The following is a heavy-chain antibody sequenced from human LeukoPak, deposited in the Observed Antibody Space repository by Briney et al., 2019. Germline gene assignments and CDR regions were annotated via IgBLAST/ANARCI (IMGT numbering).Heavy chain of an antibody. CDR2: IYYSGST. D-gene: IGHD3-9*01. CDR3: AKAEHDWLHHYYFEY. V-gene: IGHV4-59*01. J-gene: IGHJ4*02. CDR1: GGSISSYY. Sequence: RSETLSLTCTVSGGSISSYYWSWIRQPPGKGLEWIGYIYYSGSTNYNPSLKSRVTISVDTSKNQFSLKLSSVTAADTAVYYCAKAEHDWLHHYYFEYWGQGTLVTVSS.